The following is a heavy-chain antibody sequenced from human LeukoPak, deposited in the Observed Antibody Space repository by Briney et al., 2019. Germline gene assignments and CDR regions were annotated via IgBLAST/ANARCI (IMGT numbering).Heavy chain of an antibody. CDR1: GYTFTYCY. D-gene: IGHD1-1*01. V-gene: IGHV1-46*01. CDR3: ARESDTGKDFDH. J-gene: IGHJ4*02. Sequence: VASVKVSCKASGYTFTYCYMHWVRQAPGQGLEWMGMINPSSGSTSYAQKFQGRFTMTRGTSTRTVYMELSSLRSEDTALYYCARESDTGKDFDHWGQGILVTVSS. CDR2: INPSSGST.